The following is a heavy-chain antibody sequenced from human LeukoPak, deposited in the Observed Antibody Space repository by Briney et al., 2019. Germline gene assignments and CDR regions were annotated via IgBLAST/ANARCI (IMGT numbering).Heavy chain of an antibody. D-gene: IGHD3-10*01. CDR1: GFTFSSYA. J-gene: IGHJ4*02. Sequence: GGSLRLSCAASGFTFSSYAMSWVRQAPGKGLEWVSAISGSGGSTYYADSVKGRFTISRDNSKNTLYLQMNSLRAEDTAVYYCAKPPNYYGSGSHDYWGQGTLVTVSS. CDR2: ISGSGGST. CDR3: AKPPNYYGSGSHDY. V-gene: IGHV3-23*01.